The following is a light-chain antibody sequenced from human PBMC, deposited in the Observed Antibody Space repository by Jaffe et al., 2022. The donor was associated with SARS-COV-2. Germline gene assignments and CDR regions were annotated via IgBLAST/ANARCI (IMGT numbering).Light chain of an antibody. J-gene: IGLJ1*01. CDR2: EVT. V-gene: IGLV2-8*01. Sequence: QPALTQPPSASGSRGQSVTISCTGTSDDIGYFNYVSWYQQHPGKAPKLIIFEVTRRTSGVPDRFSGSKSGNTASLTVSGLQADDEGDYYCSSYAGSIYPFVFGTGTKVTVI. CDR1: SDDIGYFNY. CDR3: SSYAGSIYPFV.